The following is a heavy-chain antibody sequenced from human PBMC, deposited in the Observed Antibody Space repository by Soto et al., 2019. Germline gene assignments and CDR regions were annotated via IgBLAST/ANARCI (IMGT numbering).Heavy chain of an antibody. J-gene: IGHJ4*02. CDR3: ARDTDKSYDILTGYQYYFDY. CDR2: ISSNGGST. D-gene: IGHD3-9*01. V-gene: IGHV3-64*01. Sequence: GGSLRLSCAASGFTFSSYAMHWVRQAPGKGLEFVSAISSNGGSTYYANSVKGRFTISRDNSKNTLYLQMGSLRAEDMAVYYCARDTDKSYDILTGYQYYFDYWGQGTLVTVSS. CDR1: GFTFSSYA.